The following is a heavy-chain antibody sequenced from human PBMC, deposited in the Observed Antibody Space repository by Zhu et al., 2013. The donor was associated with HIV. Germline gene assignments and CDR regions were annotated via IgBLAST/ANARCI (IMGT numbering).Heavy chain of an antibody. V-gene: IGHV4-39*07. J-gene: IGHJ4*02. CDR3: ARDPKPNCSGGSCYSDY. Sequence: VQLQESGPGLVKPSETLSLTCTVSGGSISSTSYYWGWIRQPPGKGLEWIGSIYYSGSTYYNPSLKSRVTISVDTSKNQFSLKLSSVTAADTAVYYCARDPKPNCSGGSCYSDYWGQGTLVTVSS. CDR1: GGSISSTSYY. D-gene: IGHD2-15*01. CDR2: IYYSGST.